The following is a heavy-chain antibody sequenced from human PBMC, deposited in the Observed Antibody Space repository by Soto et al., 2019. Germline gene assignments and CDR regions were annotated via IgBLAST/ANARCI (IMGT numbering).Heavy chain of an antibody. Sequence: ASVKVSCKVSGYSLTELSIHWVRQAPGEGLEWMGGYDLEKGETIYAQKFQGRVTMTTDTSTSTAYMELRSLRSDDTAVYYCASTRSYYYDSSGSSWFDPWGQGTLVTVSS. V-gene: IGHV1-24*01. J-gene: IGHJ5*02. CDR2: YDLEKGET. D-gene: IGHD3-22*01. CDR3: ASTRSYYYDSSGSSWFDP. CDR1: GYSLTELS.